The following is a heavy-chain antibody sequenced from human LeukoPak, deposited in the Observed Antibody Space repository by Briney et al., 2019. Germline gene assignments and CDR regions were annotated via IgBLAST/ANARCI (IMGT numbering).Heavy chain of an antibody. CDR2: THSGGTT. Sequence: GGSLRLSCAASGFTVSNNYMSWVRQAPGKGLEWVSVTHSGGTTNYADSVQGRFTISRDNSKTTVYLHMNSLRAEDTAVYYCARDSDSGYGPFASWGQGTLVTVSS. J-gene: IGHJ4*02. CDR3: ARDSDSGYGPFAS. V-gene: IGHV3-53*01. D-gene: IGHD5-12*01. CDR1: GFTVSNNY.